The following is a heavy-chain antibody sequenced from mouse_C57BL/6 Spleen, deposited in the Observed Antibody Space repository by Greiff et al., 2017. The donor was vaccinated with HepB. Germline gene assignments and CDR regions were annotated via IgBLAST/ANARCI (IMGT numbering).Heavy chain of an antibody. Sequence: VQLQQSGAELVRPGTSVKVSCKASGYAFTNYLIEWVKQRPGQGLEWIGVINPGSGGTNYNEKFKGKATLTADKSSSTAYMQLSSLTSEDSAVYFCARRNPAFAMAMDYWGQGTSVTVSS. CDR3: ARRNPAFAMAMDY. J-gene: IGHJ4*01. CDR1: GYAFTNYL. V-gene: IGHV1-54*01. CDR2: INPGSGGT. D-gene: IGHD1-1*02.